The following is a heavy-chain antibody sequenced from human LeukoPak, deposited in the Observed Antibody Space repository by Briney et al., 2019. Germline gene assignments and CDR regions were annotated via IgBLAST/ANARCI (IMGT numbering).Heavy chain of an antibody. CDR1: GYSFTNYW. J-gene: IGHJ4*02. Sequence: GESLKISCKGSGYSFTNYWIGWVRQMPGKGLEWMGIIYPGDSDTRYSPSFQGQVTISADKSISTAYLQWSSLKASDTAMYYCARITMVRGVTTTFDYWGQGTLVTVSS. D-gene: IGHD3-10*01. CDR3: ARITMVRGVTTTFDY. V-gene: IGHV5-51*01. CDR2: IYPGDSDT.